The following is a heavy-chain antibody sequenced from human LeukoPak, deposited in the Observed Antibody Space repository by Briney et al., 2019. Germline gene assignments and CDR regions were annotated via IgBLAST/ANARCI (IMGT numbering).Heavy chain of an antibody. CDR1: GFTFSSYT. CDR3: AKDLVRYCSGGSCYY. J-gene: IGHJ4*02. D-gene: IGHD2-15*01. CDR2: ISGSGGST. Sequence: GGSLRLSCAASGFTFSSYTMNWVRQAPGKGLEWVSAISGSGGSTYYADSVKGRFTISRDNSKNTLYLQMNSLRAEDTAVYYCAKDLVRYCSGGSCYYWGQGTLVTVSS. V-gene: IGHV3-23*01.